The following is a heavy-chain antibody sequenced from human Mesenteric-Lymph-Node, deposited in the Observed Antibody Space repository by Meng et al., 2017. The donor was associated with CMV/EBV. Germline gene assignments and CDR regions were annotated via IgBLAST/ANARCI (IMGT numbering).Heavy chain of an antibody. J-gene: IGHJ4*02. CDR2: INHSGST. CDR3: ARHQRWLKSEGGFNY. CDR1: GGSFSGYY. Sequence: VQLQQLGAGLLKPSEPLSPTCAVYGGSFSGYYWSWIRQPPGKGLEWIGEINHSGSTNYNPSLKSRVTISVDTSKNQFSLKLSSVTAADTAVYYCARHQRWLKSEGGFNYWGQGTLVTVSS. D-gene: IGHD4-23*01. V-gene: IGHV4-34*01.